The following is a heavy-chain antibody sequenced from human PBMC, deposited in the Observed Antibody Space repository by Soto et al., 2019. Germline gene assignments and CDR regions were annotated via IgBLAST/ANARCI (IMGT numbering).Heavy chain of an antibody. J-gene: IGHJ5*02. CDR3: AKDPGTVTPYNWFDP. Sequence: QVQLQESGPGLVKPSQTLSLTCTVSGASINSGGYYWSWIRQLPGKGLEWIGYIYFSGSTYYNPSLESRVSISLDTSQNQFSLKLTSVTAADTAVYYCAKDPGTVTPYNWFDPWGQGTLVTVSS. D-gene: IGHD4-17*01. V-gene: IGHV4-31*03. CDR1: GASINSGGYY. CDR2: IYFSGST.